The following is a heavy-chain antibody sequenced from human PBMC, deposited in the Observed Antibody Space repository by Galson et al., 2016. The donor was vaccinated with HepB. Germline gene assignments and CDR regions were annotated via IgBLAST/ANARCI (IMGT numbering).Heavy chain of an antibody. J-gene: IGHJ4*02. V-gene: IGHV2-5*01. CDR3: AHSKRLGVFTLFDS. CDR2: LYYNGDK. Sequence: PTQTLTLTCTFSGFSLDTDTVAVGWIRQPPGKALEWLTLLYYNGDKRYNPSLRNRITITGDASKNQVLLTMTNLDPLDTATYYCAHSKRLGVFTLFDSWGQGSLVTVSS. CDR1: GFSLDTDTVA. D-gene: IGHD7-27*01.